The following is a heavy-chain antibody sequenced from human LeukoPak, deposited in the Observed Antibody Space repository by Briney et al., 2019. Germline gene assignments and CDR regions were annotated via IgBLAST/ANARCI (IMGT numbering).Heavy chain of an antibody. CDR2: ISYDGSNK. D-gene: IGHD2-21*02. CDR3: AREGCGGDCDSTYYFDY. Sequence: SGGSLRLSWAAPGFPFSSYLMHGVARAQARGLGWVEVISYDGSNKYYADSVKGGFTISRDNSKNTLYLQMNSLRAEDTAVYYCAREGCGGDCDSTYYFDYWGQGTLVTVSS. CDR1: GFPFSSYL. J-gene: IGHJ4*02. V-gene: IGHV3-30*04.